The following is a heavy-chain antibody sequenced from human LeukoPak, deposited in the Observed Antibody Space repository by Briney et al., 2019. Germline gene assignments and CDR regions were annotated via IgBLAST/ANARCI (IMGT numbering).Heavy chain of an antibody. V-gene: IGHV3-74*01. CDR3: ARENSGFDY. D-gene: IGHD6-19*01. J-gene: IGHJ4*02. CDR1: GFTFISYW. Sequence: GGSLRLSCATSGFTFISYWMHWVRQAPGKGLEWVSNVNSDESSIHYADSVKGRFTVSRDNAKNMLYLQMNSLRVEDTAVYYCARENSGFDYWGQGTLVAVSS. CDR2: VNSDESSI.